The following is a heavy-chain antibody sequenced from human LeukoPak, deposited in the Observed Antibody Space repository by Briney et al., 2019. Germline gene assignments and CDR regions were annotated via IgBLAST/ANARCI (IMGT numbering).Heavy chain of an antibody. J-gene: IGHJ3*02. D-gene: IGHD2-2*01. CDR3: ARHMLTSCSLCVFDI. CDR2: IGGSSSSL. CDR1: GFTFSIYS. V-gene: IGHV3-21*01. Sequence: GGSLRLSCAASGFTFSIYSMNWVRQAPGKGLEWVSSIGGSSSSLYYAESVKGRFTISRDNARNSLYLQMNSLRAEDTAVYYCARHMLTSCSLCVFDIWGQGTMVTVSS.